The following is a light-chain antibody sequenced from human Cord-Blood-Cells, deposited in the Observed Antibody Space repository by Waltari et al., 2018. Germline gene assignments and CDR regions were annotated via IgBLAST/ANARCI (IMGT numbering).Light chain of an antibody. V-gene: IGKV2-28*01. CDR3: MQALQTPIT. CDR2: CGS. J-gene: IGKJ5*01. Sequence: DIVMTQSPLSLPVTPGEPASISCRSSQSLLHSNGYNYLDWYLQKPGHPPQLLIYCGSNRASGVPDRFSGSGSGTDFTLKISRVEAEDVGVYYCMQALQTPITFGQGTRLEIK. CDR1: QSLLHSNGYNY.